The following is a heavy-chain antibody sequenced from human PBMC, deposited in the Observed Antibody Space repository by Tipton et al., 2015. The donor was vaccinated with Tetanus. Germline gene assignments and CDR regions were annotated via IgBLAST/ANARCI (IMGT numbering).Heavy chain of an antibody. Sequence: TLSLTCTVSRGSISSGGYYWSWIRQHPGKGLEWIGYIYYSGSTNYNPSLTSRVTISADTSKNQFSLKLRSVTAADTAVYYCARGATFGGVIVDDYWGQGTLVTVSS. CDR3: ARGATFGGVIVDDY. V-gene: IGHV4-61*08. CDR2: IYYSGST. CDR1: RGSISSGGYY. J-gene: IGHJ4*02. D-gene: IGHD3-16*02.